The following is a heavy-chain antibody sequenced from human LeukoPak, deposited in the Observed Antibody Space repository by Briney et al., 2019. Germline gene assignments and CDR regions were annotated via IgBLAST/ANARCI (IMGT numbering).Heavy chain of an antibody. CDR2: IYYSGST. D-gene: IGHD3-22*01. Sequence: PSEALSLTCTVSGGSISSYYWSWIRQPAGKGLEWIGYIYYSGSTNYNPSLKSRVTISVDTSKNQFSLKLSSVTAADTAVYYCARLKDYYDSSGYYYGSFDYWGQGTLVTVSS. CDR1: GGSISSYY. V-gene: IGHV4-59*08. J-gene: IGHJ4*02. CDR3: ARLKDYYDSSGYYYGSFDY.